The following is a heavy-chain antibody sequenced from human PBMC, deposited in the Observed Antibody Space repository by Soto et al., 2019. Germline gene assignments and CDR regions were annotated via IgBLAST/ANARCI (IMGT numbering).Heavy chain of an antibody. D-gene: IGHD3-16*02. CDR3: SFLSPSKPYYYVMDF. CDR1: GYSFNTYW. Sequence: PGESLKISCKGSGYSFNTYWIGWVRQMAGKGLEWMGIIYPGDSDTRYSPSFQGQVTISADKSISTAYLQWSSLKASDPALYFCSFLSPSKPYYYVMDFCGQGTTVPVSS. J-gene: IGHJ6*02. CDR2: IYPGDSDT. V-gene: IGHV5-51*01.